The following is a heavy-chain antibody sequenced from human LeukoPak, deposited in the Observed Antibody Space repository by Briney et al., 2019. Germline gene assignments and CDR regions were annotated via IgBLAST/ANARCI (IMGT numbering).Heavy chain of an antibody. J-gene: IGHJ3*02. CDR1: GFTFDDNG. Sequence: PGGSLRLSCAASGFTFDDNGMSWVRHAPGKGLEWVSGINWNGGNTHYAASVKGRFTISRDNAKNSLYLQMNSLRAEDTALYYCAREMYSSGWLNAFDIWGQGTMVTVSS. V-gene: IGHV3-20*04. CDR3: AREMYSSGWLNAFDI. CDR2: INWNGGNT. D-gene: IGHD6-19*01.